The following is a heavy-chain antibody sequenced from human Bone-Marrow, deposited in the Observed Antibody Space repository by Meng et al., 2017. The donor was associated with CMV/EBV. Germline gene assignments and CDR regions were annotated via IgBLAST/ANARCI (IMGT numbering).Heavy chain of an antibody. V-gene: IGHV3-13*01. CDR1: GFTFSSYD. J-gene: IGHJ3*02. D-gene: IGHD2-2*01. CDR3: ARGEGTSPWSAFDI. CDR2: IGTAGDT. Sequence: GESLKISCAASGFTFSSYDMHWVRQATGKGLEWVSAIGTAGDTYYPGSVKGRFTISRENAKNSLYLQMNSLRAGDTAVYYCARGEGTSPWSAFDIWGQGTMVTVSS.